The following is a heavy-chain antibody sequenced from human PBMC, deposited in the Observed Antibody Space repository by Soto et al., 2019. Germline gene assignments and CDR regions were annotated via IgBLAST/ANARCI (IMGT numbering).Heavy chain of an antibody. CDR1: GFTFGDYA. CDR2: IRSKAYGGTT. Sequence: PGGSLRLSCTASGFTFGDYAMSWVRQAPGKGLEWVGFIRSKAYGGTTEYAASVKGRFTISRDDSKSIAYLQMNSLKTEDTAVYYCTRVETYYYDSSGSKWAFDIWGQGTMVTVS. D-gene: IGHD3-22*01. V-gene: IGHV3-49*04. CDR3: TRVETYYYDSSGSKWAFDI. J-gene: IGHJ3*02.